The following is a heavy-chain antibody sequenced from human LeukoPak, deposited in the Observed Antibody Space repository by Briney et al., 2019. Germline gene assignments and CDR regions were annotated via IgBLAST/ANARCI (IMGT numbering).Heavy chain of an antibody. V-gene: IGHV5-51*01. Sequence: GESLKISCKDSGYSFTTYWIVWVRQMPGEGLELMGIIYPGDSDTKYDPSFEGQVTISADKSISTAYLQWSSLKASDTAMYYCARHTADQRYFDYWGQGTLVTVSS. CDR2: IYPGDSDT. CDR1: GYSFTTYW. J-gene: IGHJ4*02. CDR3: ARHTADQRYFDY. D-gene: IGHD5-18*01.